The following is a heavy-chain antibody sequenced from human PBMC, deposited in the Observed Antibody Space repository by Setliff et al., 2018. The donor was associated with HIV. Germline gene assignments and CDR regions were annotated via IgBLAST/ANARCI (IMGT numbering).Heavy chain of an antibody. CDR1: GDSISSGGYY. Sequence: SETLSLTCTVSGDSISSGGYYWSWIRQHPGKGLEWVGYIYYSGTTYYNPSLKSRVTISVDTSKNNFSLKLSSVTAADTAVYFCARGTRSSVDWFDPWGQGALVTVSS. V-gene: IGHV4-31*03. J-gene: IGHJ5*02. CDR3: ARGTRSSVDWFDP. CDR2: IYYSGTT. D-gene: IGHD2-15*01.